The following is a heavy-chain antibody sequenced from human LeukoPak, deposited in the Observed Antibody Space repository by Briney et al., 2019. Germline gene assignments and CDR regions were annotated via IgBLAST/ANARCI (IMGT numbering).Heavy chain of an antibody. V-gene: IGHV3-23*01. J-gene: IGHJ3*02. Sequence: GGSLRLSCAAAGFTFRSYAMSWVRQAPGKGLEWVSAISGSGGSTYYADSVKGRFTISRDNSKNTLYLQMKSLRVEDTAVYYCAIGIYGEKTGGAFDIWGQGTMVTVSS. D-gene: IGHD4/OR15-4a*01. CDR1: GFTFRSYA. CDR2: ISGSGGST. CDR3: AIGIYGEKTGGAFDI.